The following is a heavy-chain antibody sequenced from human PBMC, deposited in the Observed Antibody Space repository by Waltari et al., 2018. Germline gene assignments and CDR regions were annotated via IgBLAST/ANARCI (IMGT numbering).Heavy chain of an antibody. V-gene: IGHV4-39*07. J-gene: IGHJ4*02. CDR2: IYYSGDT. D-gene: IGHD4-17*01. CDR1: GGSISSSSYY. CDR3: ARTGYGDYFNRVGYFDY. Sequence: QLQLQESGPGLVKPSETLSLTCTVSGGSISSSSYYWGWIRQPPGKGLEWIGSIYYSGDTDYNPSRKSRVTISVDTSKNQFSLKLSSVTAADTAVYYCARTGYGDYFNRVGYFDYWGQGTLVTVSS.